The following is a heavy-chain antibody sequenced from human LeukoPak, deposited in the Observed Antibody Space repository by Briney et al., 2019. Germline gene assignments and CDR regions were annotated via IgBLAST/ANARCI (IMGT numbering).Heavy chain of an antibody. Sequence: QSGGSLRLSCAASGFTFSSYGMHWVRQAPGKGLEWVAFIRYDGSNKYYADSVKGRFTISRDNSKNTLYLQMNSLRAEDTAVYYCAKTKPTRGYSYGYDYWGQGTLVTVSS. CDR3: AKTKPTRGYSYGYDY. V-gene: IGHV3-30*02. CDR2: IRYDGSNK. J-gene: IGHJ4*02. CDR1: GFTFSSYG. D-gene: IGHD5-18*01.